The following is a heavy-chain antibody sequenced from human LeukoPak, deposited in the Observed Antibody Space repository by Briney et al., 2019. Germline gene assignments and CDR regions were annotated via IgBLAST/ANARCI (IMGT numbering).Heavy chain of an antibody. CDR1: GFTFSSYS. D-gene: IGHD6-6*01. Sequence: GGSLRLSCAASGFTFSSYSMNWVRQAPGKGLEWVSYISSSSSTIYYADSVKGRFTISRDNAKNSLYLQMNSLRAEDTAVYYCATGKLVPIFAAFDIWGQGTMVTVSS. J-gene: IGHJ3*02. V-gene: IGHV3-48*01. CDR2: ISSSSSTI. CDR3: ATGKLVPIFAAFDI.